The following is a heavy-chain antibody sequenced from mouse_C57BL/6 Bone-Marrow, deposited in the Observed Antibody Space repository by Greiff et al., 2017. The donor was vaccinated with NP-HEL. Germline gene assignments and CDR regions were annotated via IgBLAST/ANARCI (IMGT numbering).Heavy chain of an antibody. CDR2: IDPENGDT. D-gene: IGHD2-3*01. Sequence: VQLKESGAELVRPGASVKLSCTASGFNIKDDYMHWVKQRPEQGLEWIGWIDPENGDTEYASKFQGKATITADTSSNTAYLQLSSLTSEDTAVYYCTTWLLRRDYWGQGTTLTVSS. V-gene: IGHV14-4*01. CDR3: TTWLLRRDY. CDR1: GFNIKDDY. J-gene: IGHJ2*01.